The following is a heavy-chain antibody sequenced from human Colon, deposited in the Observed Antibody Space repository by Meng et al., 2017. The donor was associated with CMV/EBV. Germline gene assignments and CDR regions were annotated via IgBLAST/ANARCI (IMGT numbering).Heavy chain of an antibody. CDR2: ISYDGSRQ. CDR3: AKLRHSYDSSGFTVDY. J-gene: IGHJ4*02. V-gene: IGHV3-30*18. Sequence: YIVSTCGMHWVRQAPGKGLEWVAFISYDGSRQYYADSLKGRFIISRDDSKDTLYLQMNSLRADDTAVYYCAKLRHSYDSSGFTVDYWGRGTLVTVSS. CDR1: YIVSTCG. D-gene: IGHD3-22*01.